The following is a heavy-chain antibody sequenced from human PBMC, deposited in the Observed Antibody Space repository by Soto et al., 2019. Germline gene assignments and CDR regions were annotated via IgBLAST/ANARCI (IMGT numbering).Heavy chain of an antibody. J-gene: IGHJ3*02. CDR2: IKQDGSEK. D-gene: IGHD1-7*01. Sequence: GGSLRLSCAASGFTFSSYWMSWVRQAPGKGLEWVANIKQDGSEKYYVDSVKGRFTISRDNAKNSLYLQMNSLRAEDTAVYYCARSHNWNYDAFDIWGQGTMVTVSS. V-gene: IGHV3-7*01. CDR3: ARSHNWNYDAFDI. CDR1: GFTFSSYW.